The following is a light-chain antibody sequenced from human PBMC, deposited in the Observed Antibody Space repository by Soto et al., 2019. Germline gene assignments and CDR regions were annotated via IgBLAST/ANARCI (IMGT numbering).Light chain of an antibody. V-gene: IGKV3-11*01. CDR1: QSVSSY. CDR3: QQRSNWPPV. J-gene: IGKJ2*01. Sequence: EIVLTQSPATLSLSPGERATLSCRASQSVSSYLAWYQQKPGQAPRLLIYDASNRSTGIPARFSGSGSGTDFTLTISCLEPEDVAVYYCQQRSNWPPVFGQGTKLEIK. CDR2: DAS.